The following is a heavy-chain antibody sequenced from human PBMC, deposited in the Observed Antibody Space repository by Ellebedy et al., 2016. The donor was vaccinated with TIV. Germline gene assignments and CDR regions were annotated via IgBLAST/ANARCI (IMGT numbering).Heavy chain of an antibody. D-gene: IGHD3/OR15-3a*01. CDR2: ISGSGGST. V-gene: IGHV3-23*01. Sequence: GESLKISXAASGFTFSSYAMSWVRQAPGKGLEWVSAISGSGGSTYYADSVKGRFTISRDNSKNTLYLQMNSLRAEDTAVYYCAKERGRIFSDWSHWGQGTLVTVSS. CDR3: AKERGRIFSDWSH. CDR1: GFTFSSYA. J-gene: IGHJ4*02.